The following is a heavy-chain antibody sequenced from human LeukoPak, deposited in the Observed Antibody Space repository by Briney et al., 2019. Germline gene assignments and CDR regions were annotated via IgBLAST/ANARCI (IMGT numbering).Heavy chain of an antibody. Sequence: GGSLRLSCAASGFTFSSYAMSWVRQAPGKGLEWVSAISGSGGSTYYADSVKGRSTISRDNSKNTLYLQMNSLRAEDTAVYYCATTYYDFWSGYYYFDYWGQGTLVTVSS. D-gene: IGHD3-3*01. CDR3: ATTYYDFWSGYYYFDY. V-gene: IGHV3-23*01. J-gene: IGHJ4*02. CDR1: GFTFSSYA. CDR2: ISGSGGST.